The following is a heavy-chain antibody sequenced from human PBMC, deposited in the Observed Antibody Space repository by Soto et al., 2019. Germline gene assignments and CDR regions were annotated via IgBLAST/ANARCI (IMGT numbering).Heavy chain of an antibody. Sequence: SETLSLTCTVSGGSISSYYWSWIRQPPGKGLEWIGYIYYSGSTNYNPSLKSRVTISVDTSKNQFSLKLSSVTAADTAVYYCASLGIAAAALDYWGQGTLVTVSS. CDR2: IYYSGST. V-gene: IGHV4-59*08. D-gene: IGHD6-13*01. CDR3: ASLGIAAAALDY. CDR1: GGSISSYY. J-gene: IGHJ4*02.